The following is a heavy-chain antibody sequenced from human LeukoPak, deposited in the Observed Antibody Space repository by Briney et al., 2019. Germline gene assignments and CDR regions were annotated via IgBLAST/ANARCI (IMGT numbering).Heavy chain of an antibody. Sequence: GASVKVSCKASGYTFTSYGISWVRQAPGQGLEWMGWISAYNGNTNYAQKLQGRVTMTTDTSTSTAYMELRSLRSDDTAVYYCAREDYDFWSGPRPGPDYWGQGTLVTVSS. D-gene: IGHD3-3*01. CDR2: ISAYNGNT. CDR1: GYTFTSYG. V-gene: IGHV1-18*01. CDR3: AREDYDFWSGPRPGPDY. J-gene: IGHJ4*02.